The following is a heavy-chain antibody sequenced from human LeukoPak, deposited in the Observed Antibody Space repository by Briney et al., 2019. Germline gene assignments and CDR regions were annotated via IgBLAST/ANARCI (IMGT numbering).Heavy chain of an antibody. J-gene: IGHJ5*02. CDR3: ASGGDYAGFDP. CDR1: GGSISSYY. Sequence: PSETLSLTCTVSGGSISSYYWSWIRQPAGKGLEWIGRVYTSGSTNYNPSLKSRVTMSVDTSKNQFSLKLNSVTAADTAVYYCASGGDYAGFDPWGQGTLVTVSS. D-gene: IGHD4-17*01. CDR2: VYTSGST. V-gene: IGHV4-4*07.